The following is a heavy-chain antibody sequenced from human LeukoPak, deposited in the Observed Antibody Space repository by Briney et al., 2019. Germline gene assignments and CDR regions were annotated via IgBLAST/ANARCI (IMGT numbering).Heavy chain of an antibody. J-gene: IGHJ4*02. CDR1: GGTFSSYA. CDR3: ARVIVGATTDY. CDR2: IIPILGIA. Sequence: SVKVSCKASGGTFSSYAISWVRQAPGQGLEWMGRIIPILGIANYAQKFQGRVTMTRNTSISTAYMELSSLRSEDTAVYYCARVIVGATTDYWGQGTLVTVSS. D-gene: IGHD1-26*01. V-gene: IGHV1-69*04.